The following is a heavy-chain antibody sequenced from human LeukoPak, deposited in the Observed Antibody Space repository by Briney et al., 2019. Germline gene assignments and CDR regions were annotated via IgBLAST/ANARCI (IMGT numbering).Heavy chain of an antibody. J-gene: IGHJ4*02. CDR2: INHSGST. D-gene: IGHD6-13*01. CDR1: GGSFSGYY. CDR3: ARHGGIAAAGSPPDY. Sequence: PSETLSLTCAVYGGSFSGYYWSWIRQPPGKGLEWIGEINHSGSTNYNPSLKSRVTISVDTSKNQFSLKLSSVTAADTAVYYCARHGGIAAAGSPPDYWGQGTLVTVSS. V-gene: IGHV4-34*01.